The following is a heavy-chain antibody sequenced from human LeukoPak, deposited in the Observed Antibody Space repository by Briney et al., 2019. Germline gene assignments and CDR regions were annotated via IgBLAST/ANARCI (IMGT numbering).Heavy chain of an antibody. CDR2: INGDGSSA. CDR1: GFTFSSYW. Sequence: GGSLRLSCAASGFTFSSYWMHWVCQAPGKGLVWVSRINGDGSSASYADSVKGRFTISRDNANNTLYLQMNSLRAEDTAVYYCARLYGSGSYYGDYWGQGTLVTVSS. CDR3: ARLYGSGSYYGDY. D-gene: IGHD3-10*01. J-gene: IGHJ4*02. V-gene: IGHV3-74*01.